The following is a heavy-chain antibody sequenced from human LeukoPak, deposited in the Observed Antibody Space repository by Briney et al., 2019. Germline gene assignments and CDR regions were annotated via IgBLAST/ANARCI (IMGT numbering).Heavy chain of an antibody. CDR3: SRIATTDPYYFDY. D-gene: IGHD4-17*01. CDR1: GFTFSSYG. J-gene: IGHJ4*02. CDR2: IRYDGSNK. Sequence: GGSLRLSCAASGFTFSSYGMHWVRQAPGKGLEWVAFIRYDGSNKYYADSVKGRFTISRDNSKNTLYLQMNSLRAEDTAVYYCSRIATTDPYYFDYWGQRTLVTVSS. V-gene: IGHV3-30*02.